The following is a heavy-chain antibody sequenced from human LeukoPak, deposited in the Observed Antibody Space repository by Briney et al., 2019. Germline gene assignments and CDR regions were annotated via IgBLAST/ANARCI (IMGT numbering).Heavy chain of an antibody. CDR2: IYTTRST. J-gene: IGHJ4*02. V-gene: IGHV4-61*09. Sequence: SETLSLTCTVSGVSINSGSYYWDWIRQSAGKGLEWIRHIYTTRSTNCNPSLKSRVTISLDTSKNQFSLKLNSVTAADTAVYYCARDGGYNSGWPYFDYWGQGTLVPVSS. CDR1: GVSINSGSYY. D-gene: IGHD6-19*01. CDR3: ARDGGYNSGWPYFDY.